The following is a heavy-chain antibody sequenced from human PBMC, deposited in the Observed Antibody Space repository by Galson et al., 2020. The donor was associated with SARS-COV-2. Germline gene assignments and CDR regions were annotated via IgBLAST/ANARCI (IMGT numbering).Heavy chain of an antibody. CDR3: AKERLSSGWYNYYYGMDV. Sequence: SETLSLTCAVYGGSFSGYYWSWIRQPPGKGLEWIGEINHSGSTNYNPSLKSRVTISVDTSKNQFSLKLSSVTAADTAVYYCAKERLSSGWYNYYYGMDVWGQGTTVTVAS. V-gene: IGHV4-34*01. CDR1: GGSFSGYY. CDR2: INHSGST. J-gene: IGHJ6*02. D-gene: IGHD6-19*01.